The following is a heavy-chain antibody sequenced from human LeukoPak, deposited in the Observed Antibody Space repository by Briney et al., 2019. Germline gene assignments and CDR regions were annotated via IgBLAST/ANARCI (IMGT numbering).Heavy chain of an antibody. J-gene: IGHJ6*03. D-gene: IGHD5-18*01. Sequence: RTGGSLRLSCAASGFTFQNYEMNWVRQAPGKGLEWVSYIDATGNIIYYADSVKGRFTISRDNAENSLYLQMNSLRADDTAVFYCVRERQNSYGPLYSYYYYMDVWGKGTTVTVSS. CDR2: IDATGNII. CDR3: VRERQNSYGPLYSYYYYMDV. V-gene: IGHV3-48*03. CDR1: GFTFQNYE.